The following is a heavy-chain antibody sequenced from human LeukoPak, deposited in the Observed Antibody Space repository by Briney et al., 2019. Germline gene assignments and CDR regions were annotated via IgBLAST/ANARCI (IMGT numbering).Heavy chain of an antibody. CDR1: GGSISSSNW. CDR3: ARRIRTAAPDY. CDR2: IYHSGST. V-gene: IGHV4-4*02. D-gene: IGHD6-13*01. J-gene: IGHJ4*02. Sequence: SETLSLTCAVSGGSISSSNWWNWVRQPPGKGLEWIGEIYHSGSTNYNPSLKSRVTISVDTSKNQFSLKLSSVTAADTAVYYCARRIRTAAPDYWGQGTLVTVSS.